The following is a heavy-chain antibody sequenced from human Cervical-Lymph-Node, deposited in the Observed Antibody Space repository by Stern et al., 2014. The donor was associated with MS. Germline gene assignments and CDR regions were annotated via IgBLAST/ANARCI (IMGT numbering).Heavy chain of an antibody. J-gene: IGHJ5*01. CDR3: ARGASSWYSDS. V-gene: IGHV1-69*01. D-gene: IGHD6-13*01. Sequence: QVQLVQSGAEVKKPGSSVKVSCKSYGDTFSSDAISWVRQAPRQGLEWMGGIIPMTEIANYGRKFQGRVTITADESTSTAYMDLSGLTSDDTAVYYCARGASSWYSDSWGQGTLVIVSP. CDR1: GDTFSSDA. CDR2: IIPMTEIA.